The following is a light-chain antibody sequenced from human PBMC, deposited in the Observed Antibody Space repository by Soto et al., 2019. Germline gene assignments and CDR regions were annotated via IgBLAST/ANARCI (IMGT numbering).Light chain of an antibody. J-gene: IGKJ5*01. CDR1: QSGSSSY. CDR3: QQYGNSPIT. CDR2: VAS. Sequence: EIVLTQSPGTLSLSPGERATLSCRASQSGSSSYLAWYQQKPGLAPRLLIYVASSRATGIPDRFSGSGSGTDFTLTISRLEPEDFAVYYCQQYGNSPITFGQGIRLEIK. V-gene: IGKV3-20*01.